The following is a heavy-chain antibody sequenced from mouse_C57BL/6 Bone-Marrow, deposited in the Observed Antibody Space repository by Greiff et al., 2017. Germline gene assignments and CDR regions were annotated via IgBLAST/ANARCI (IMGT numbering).Heavy chain of an antibody. V-gene: IGHV1-69*01. CDR1: GYTFTSYW. D-gene: IGHD5-1*01. J-gene: IGHJ2*01. Sequence: QVQLQQSGAELVMPGASVKLSCTASGYTFTSYWMHWVKQRPGQGLEWIGEIDPSDSYTNYKQTFKGKSTLTVDKSSSTAYMQLSSLTSEDSAVYYYASGGGVRFDYWGQGTTLTVSA. CDR2: IDPSDSYT. CDR3: ASGGGVRFDY.